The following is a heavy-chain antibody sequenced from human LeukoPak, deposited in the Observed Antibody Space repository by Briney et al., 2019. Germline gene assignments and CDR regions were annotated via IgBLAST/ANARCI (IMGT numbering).Heavy chain of an antibody. CDR2: FDPEKSER. CDR1: GDTLSELP. D-gene: IGHD2-15*01. Sequence: ASVKVSCKVSGDTLSELPMHWVRQAPGKGLEWMGGFDPEKSERIYAQNLRGRVTMTEETSTDTAFLELSSLTSEGTAVYYCATGNSLGYCKGGRCFNYWGQGTQVIVSS. V-gene: IGHV1-24*01. CDR3: ATGNSLGYCKGGRCFNY. J-gene: IGHJ4*02.